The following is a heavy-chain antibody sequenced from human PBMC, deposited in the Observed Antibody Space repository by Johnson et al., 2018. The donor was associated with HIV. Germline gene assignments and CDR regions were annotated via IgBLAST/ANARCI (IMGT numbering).Heavy chain of an antibody. CDR3: AKDTAMVRSSAAFDI. CDR1: GFIFNTYA. J-gene: IGHJ3*02. V-gene: IGHV3-30*04. Sequence: QVQLVESGGGVVQPGRSLRLSCAASGFIFNTYAIHWVRQAPGKGLEWVAIISYDGNIKYSADSVKGRFTISRDNSENTLYLQMNSLSPEDTAIYYCAKDTAMVRSSAAFDIWGQGTMVTVSS. D-gene: IGHD5-18*01. CDR2: ISYDGNIK.